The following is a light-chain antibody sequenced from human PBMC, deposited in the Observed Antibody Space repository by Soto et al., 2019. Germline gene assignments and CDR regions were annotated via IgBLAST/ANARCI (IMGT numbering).Light chain of an antibody. Sequence: IVLTQSPVTLALSPGESAVLSCRASQSVSTSLAWYQHKPGQAPRLFIYDASKRAPGIPARFTGSGSGTAVTLTISSLAPEDIAVYYCQARDVWPSFGQGTKVEIK. CDR3: QARDVWPS. V-gene: IGKV3-11*01. CDR1: QSVSTS. J-gene: IGKJ1*01. CDR2: DAS.